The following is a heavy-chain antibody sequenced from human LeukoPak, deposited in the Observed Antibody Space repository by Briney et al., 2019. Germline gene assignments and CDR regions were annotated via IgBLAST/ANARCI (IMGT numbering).Heavy chain of an antibody. J-gene: IGHJ6*02. V-gene: IGHV4-59*01. CDR2: IYYSGGT. Sequence: SETLFLTCTVSGGSISSYYWSWIRQPPGKGLEWIGYIYYSGGTNYNPSLKSRVTISTDTSKNQFSLKLTSVTAADTAVYYCAGSSGSSLYYYYYGMDVWGQGTTVTVSS. D-gene: IGHD1-26*01. CDR1: GGSISSYY. CDR3: AGSSGSSLYYYYYGMDV.